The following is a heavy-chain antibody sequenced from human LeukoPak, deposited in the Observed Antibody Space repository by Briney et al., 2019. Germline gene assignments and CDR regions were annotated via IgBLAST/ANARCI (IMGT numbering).Heavy chain of an antibody. CDR1: GYTFTTYY. CDR3: TRLSGDNWNYGGNFDS. D-gene: IGHD1-7*01. Sequence: ASVKVSCKASGYTFTTYYMHWVRQAPGKGLEWMGKINPTGGSTTYAQKFQGRVTMTRDMSTNTVYMELSSLRSEDTAVYYCTRLSGDNWNYGGNFDSWGQGTLVTVSS. V-gene: IGHV1-46*03. CDR2: INPTGGST. J-gene: IGHJ4*02.